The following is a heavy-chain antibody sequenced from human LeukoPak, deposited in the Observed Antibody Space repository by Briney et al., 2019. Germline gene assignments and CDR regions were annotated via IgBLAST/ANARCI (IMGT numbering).Heavy chain of an antibody. CDR3: ARPPDTSGYNYWYFDL. D-gene: IGHD3-22*01. V-gene: IGHV4-59*11. CDR1: GDSINSHH. Sequence: KPSETLSLTCTVSGDSINSHHWSWIRQPPGKGLEWIGYLSNRGSTNYNPSLQSRVAISVDTSKNRFSLRLSSVTAADTAVYYCARPPDTSGYNYWYFDLWGRGSLVTVSS. J-gene: IGHJ2*01. CDR2: LSNRGST.